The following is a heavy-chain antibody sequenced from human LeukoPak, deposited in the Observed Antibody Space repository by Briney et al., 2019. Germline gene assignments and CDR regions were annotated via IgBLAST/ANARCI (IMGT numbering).Heavy chain of an antibody. CDR1: GFTVSSNY. CDR2: IYSGGST. D-gene: IGHD2-21*01. V-gene: IGHV3-53*01. J-gene: IGHJ4*02. CDR3: ARDLPYCGGDCYSLDY. Sequence: GSLRLSCAASGFTVSSNYMSWVRQAPGKGLEWVSVIYSGGSTYYADSVKGRFTISRDNAKNSLYLQMNSLRAEDTAVYYCARDLPYCGGDCYSLDYWGRGTLVTVSS.